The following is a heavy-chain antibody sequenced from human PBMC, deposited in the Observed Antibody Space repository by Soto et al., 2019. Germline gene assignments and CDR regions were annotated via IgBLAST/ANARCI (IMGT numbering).Heavy chain of an antibody. Sequence: SETLSLTCTVSGASMIAYYWNWMRQPPAKGLQWIGYTDYSGSTTYNPSLRRRVPIPVSSSKTHFFLKLVSMTPADQDVYYCARVRGTASKMYFDYWGPGTLVTVSS. CDR1: GASMIAYY. V-gene: IGHV4-59*01. CDR2: TDYSGST. D-gene: IGHD5-18*01. CDR3: ARVRGTASKMYFDY. J-gene: IGHJ4*02.